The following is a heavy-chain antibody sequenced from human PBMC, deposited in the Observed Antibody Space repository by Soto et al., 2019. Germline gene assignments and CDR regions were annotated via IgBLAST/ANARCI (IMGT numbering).Heavy chain of an antibody. V-gene: IGHV4-30-2*01. CDR3: ARGPPCLY. J-gene: IGHJ4*02. Sequence: SETLSLTCTVSGGSISSGGYSWSWIRQPPGKGLEWIGYIYHSGSTYYNPSLKSRVTISVDRSKNQFSLKLSSVTAADTAVYYCARGPPCLYWGQGTLVTVSS. CDR1: GGSISSGGYS. CDR2: IYHSGST.